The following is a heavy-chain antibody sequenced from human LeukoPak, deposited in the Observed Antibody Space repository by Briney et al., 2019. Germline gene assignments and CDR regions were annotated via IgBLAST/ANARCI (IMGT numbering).Heavy chain of an antibody. CDR2: IYPGDSDT. D-gene: IGHD3-22*01. J-gene: IGHJ3*02. Sequence: GESLKISCKGSGYSFTSYWIGWVRQMPGKGLEWMGIIYPGDSDTRYSPSLQGQVTISADKSISTAYLQWSSLKASDTAMYYCARPYYYDSSGYSPQHAFDIWGQGTMVTVSS. CDR1: GYSFTSYW. V-gene: IGHV5-51*01. CDR3: ARPYYYDSSGYSPQHAFDI.